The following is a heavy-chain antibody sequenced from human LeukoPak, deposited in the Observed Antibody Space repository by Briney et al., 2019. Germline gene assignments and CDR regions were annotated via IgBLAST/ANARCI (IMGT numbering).Heavy chain of an antibody. V-gene: IGHV3-30*02. CDR2: IRYGGSNQ. Sequence: GGSLRLSCAASGFTFSNYGMDWVRQGPGKRLEWVAFIRYGGSNQYYTDSVKGRFTISRDNSKNTLFLQMNSLRAEDTAVYYCAKGYYDSSAFDMWGQGTMVTVSS. CDR1: GFTFSNYG. CDR3: AKGYYDSSAFDM. J-gene: IGHJ3*02. D-gene: IGHD3-22*01.